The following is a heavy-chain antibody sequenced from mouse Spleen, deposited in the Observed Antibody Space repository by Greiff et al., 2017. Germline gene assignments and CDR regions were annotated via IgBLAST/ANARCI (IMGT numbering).Heavy chain of an antibody. Sequence: EVKVVESGGGLVKPGGSLKLSCAASGFTFSSYAMSWVRQTPEKRLEWVASISSGGSTYYPDSVKGRFTISRDNARNILYLQMSSLRSEDTAMYYCAREDYGYPIFDYWGQGTTLTVSS. CDR2: ISSGGST. V-gene: IGHV5-6-5*01. D-gene: IGHD1-2*01. CDR3: AREDYGYPIFDY. J-gene: IGHJ2*01. CDR1: GFTFSSYA.